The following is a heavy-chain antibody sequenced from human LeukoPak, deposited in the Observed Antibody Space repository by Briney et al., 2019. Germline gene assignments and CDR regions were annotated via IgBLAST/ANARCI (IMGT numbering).Heavy chain of an antibody. Sequence: SETLSLTCTVSGGSISSHFWSWIRQPPGKGLEWIAYIYYSGSTDYSGSTDYNPSLKSRATISVDTSKKQFSLKLSSVTAGDTAVYYCARQTMTTADAFDIWGQGTMVTVSS. V-gene: IGHV4-59*08. D-gene: IGHD1-14*01. CDR1: GGSISSHF. CDR3: ARQTMTTADAFDI. CDR2: IYYSGSTDYSGST. J-gene: IGHJ3*02.